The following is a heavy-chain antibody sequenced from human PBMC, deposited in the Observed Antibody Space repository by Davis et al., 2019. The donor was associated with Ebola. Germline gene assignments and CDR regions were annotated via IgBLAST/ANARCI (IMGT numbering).Heavy chain of an antibody. CDR1: GGSFTDYF. CDR2: IYYSGST. Sequence: GSLRLSCAVYGGSFTDYFWSWIRQPPGKGLEWIGYIYYSGSTNYNPSLKSRVTISVDTSKNQFSLKLSSVTAADTAVYYCARQEGIAAAVPYFDYWGQGTLVTVSS. CDR3: ARQEGIAAAVPYFDY. D-gene: IGHD6-13*01. J-gene: IGHJ4*02. V-gene: IGHV4-59*08.